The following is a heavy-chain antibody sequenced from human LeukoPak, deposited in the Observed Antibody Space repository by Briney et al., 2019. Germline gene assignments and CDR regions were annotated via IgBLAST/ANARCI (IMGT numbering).Heavy chain of an antibody. CDR3: ARDHVVLAPGGYYHHYMDV. Sequence: SVKVSCKASEGTFNNYAISWVRQAPGQGLEWMGGIIPIFGIANYAQKFQGRVTITADESTSTAYMELSSLRSEDTAVYYCARDHVVLAPGGYYHHYMDVWGKGTTVTVSS. CDR2: IIPIFGIA. J-gene: IGHJ6*03. D-gene: IGHD3-3*02. V-gene: IGHV1-69*13. CDR1: EGTFNNYA.